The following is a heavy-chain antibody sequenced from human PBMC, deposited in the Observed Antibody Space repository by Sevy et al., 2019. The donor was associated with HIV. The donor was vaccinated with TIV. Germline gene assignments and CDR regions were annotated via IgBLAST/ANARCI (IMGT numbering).Heavy chain of an antibody. J-gene: IGHJ6*02. V-gene: IGHV4-61*01. Sequence: SETLSLTCTVXGGSVSSDTYYWTWIRQPPGKGLEFIGYIYYNVRINYNPSLKSRVTISVDTSKNQFSLKVTSVTAADTAFYXXTRVGGLTXYGMDVWGQGTTVTVSS. CDR3: TRVGGLTXYGMDV. D-gene: IGHD1-26*01. CDR2: IYYNVRI. CDR1: GGSVSSDTYY.